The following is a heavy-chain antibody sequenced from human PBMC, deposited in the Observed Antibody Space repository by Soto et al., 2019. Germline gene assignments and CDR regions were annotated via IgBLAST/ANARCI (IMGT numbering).Heavy chain of an antibody. Sequence: QLVESGGGVVQPGTSLRLSCVASGFTLSSYGMHWVRQAPGKGLEWVAAISYDGDDQYYGDSVRGRFTISRDNSNSTVYLQLNSLRAEDTGVYDCAKDRGHIAVAAITGGGDFHIWGQGTMVAVSS. J-gene: IGHJ3*02. V-gene: IGHV3-30*18. D-gene: IGHD6-19*01. CDR2: ISYDGDDQ. CDR3: AKDRGHIAVAAITGGGDFHI. CDR1: GFTLSSYG.